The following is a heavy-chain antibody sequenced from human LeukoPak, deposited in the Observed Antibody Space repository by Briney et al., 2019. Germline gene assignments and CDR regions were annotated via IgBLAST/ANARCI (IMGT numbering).Heavy chain of an antibody. Sequence: GESLRLSCAASGFTFSNYAMSWVRQAPGKGLEWVSAISGSGIATYYADSVTGRFTISRDNSKNTLYLQMSSLRADDTAVYYCAKDQRGYDRPVDYWGQGTLVTVSS. CDR2: ISGSGIAT. CDR1: GFTFSNYA. V-gene: IGHV3-23*01. D-gene: IGHD5-12*01. CDR3: AKDQRGYDRPVDY. J-gene: IGHJ4*02.